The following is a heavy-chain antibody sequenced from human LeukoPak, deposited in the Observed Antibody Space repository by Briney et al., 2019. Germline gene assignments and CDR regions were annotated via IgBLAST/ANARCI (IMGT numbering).Heavy chain of an antibody. D-gene: IGHD6-19*01. J-gene: IGHJ4*02. CDR3: AGGTGWLIDQ. Sequence: GGSLRLSCAASGLTFSGYWMSWVRQAPGKGLEWVAIIKQDGSEKYYVDPVKGRFTISRDNAKNSLYLQMNSLRAEDTSVYYCAGGTGWLIDQWGQGTLVTVSS. CDR1: GLTFSGYW. V-gene: IGHV3-7*04. CDR2: IKQDGSEK.